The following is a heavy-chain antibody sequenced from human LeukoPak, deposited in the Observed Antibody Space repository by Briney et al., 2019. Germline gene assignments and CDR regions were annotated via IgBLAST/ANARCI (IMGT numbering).Heavy chain of an antibody. CDR3: VRDLGGPAAN. Sequence: PGGSLRLSCAASGFTFTTYDFHWVRHPPGKGLEWVSSIGSSGDTFYSGSVKGRFTISRDNAKNSLYLQMNSLRAGDTALYYCVRDLGGPAANWGQGTLVTVSS. J-gene: IGHJ1*01. CDR1: GFTFTTYD. V-gene: IGHV3-13*01. CDR2: IGSSGDT. D-gene: IGHD3-16*01.